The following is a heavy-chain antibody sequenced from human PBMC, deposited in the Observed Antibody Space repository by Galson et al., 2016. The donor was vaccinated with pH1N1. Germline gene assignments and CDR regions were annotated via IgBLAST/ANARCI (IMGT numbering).Heavy chain of an antibody. D-gene: IGHD1-26*01. V-gene: IGHV4-59*02. CDR1: GGSVSNNY. J-gene: IGHJ4*02. CDR2: IYYNGNT. Sequence: ETLSLTCTVSGGSVSNNYYSWIRQSPGKGLEWIAYIYYNGNTKYNPSLKSRVTISLDTSKNQVSLNLTSVTAADMAIYYCAKEGASRSAGYFESWGQGALVTVSS. CDR3: AKEGASRSAGYFES.